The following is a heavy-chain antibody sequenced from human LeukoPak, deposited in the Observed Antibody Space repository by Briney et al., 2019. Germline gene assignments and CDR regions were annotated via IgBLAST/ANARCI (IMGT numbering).Heavy chain of an antibody. J-gene: IGHJ4*02. CDR2: IRIKAYGGTT. CDR1: GFTFGDYA. CDR3: TRDRRGDYPHLDY. V-gene: IGHV3-49*04. D-gene: IGHD4-17*01. Sequence: PGGSLRLSCTASGFTFGDYAVSWVRQAPGKGLEWVGFIRIKAYGGTTEYAASVKGRFIISRDDSKSIAYLQMNSLKTEDTAVYYCTRDRRGDYPHLDYWGQGTLVTVSS.